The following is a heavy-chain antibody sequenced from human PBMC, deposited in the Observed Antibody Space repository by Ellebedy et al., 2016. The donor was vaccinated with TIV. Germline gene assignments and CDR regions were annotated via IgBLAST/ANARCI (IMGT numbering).Heavy chain of an antibody. D-gene: IGHD3-16*02. CDR1: GFTFSSYA. CDR2: ISGSGGST. CDR3: AKVPITFGGVIVTRRYYFDY. Sequence: PGGSLRLSCAASGFTFSSYAMSWVRRAPGKGLEWVSAISGSGGSTYYADSVKGRFTISRDNSKNTLYLQMNSLRAEDTAVYSCAKVPITFGGVIVTRRYYFDYWGQGTLVTVSS. J-gene: IGHJ4*02. V-gene: IGHV3-23*01.